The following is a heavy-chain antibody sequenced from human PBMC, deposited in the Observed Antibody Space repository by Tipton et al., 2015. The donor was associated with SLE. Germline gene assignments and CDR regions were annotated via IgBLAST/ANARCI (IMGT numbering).Heavy chain of an antibody. Sequence: TLSLTCTVSGGSISSHYWSWIRQPPGKGLEWIGYIYYSGSTNYNPSLKSRVTISVDTSKNQFSLKLSSVTAADTAVYYCARGHYYDSSGYPGAFDIWGQGTMVTASS. CDR1: GGSISSHY. CDR2: IYYSGST. V-gene: IGHV4-59*11. J-gene: IGHJ3*02. D-gene: IGHD3-22*01. CDR3: ARGHYYDSSGYPGAFDI.